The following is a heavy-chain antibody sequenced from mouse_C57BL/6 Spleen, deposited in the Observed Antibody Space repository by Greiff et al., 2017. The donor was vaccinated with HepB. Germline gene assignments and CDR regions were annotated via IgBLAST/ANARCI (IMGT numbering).Heavy chain of an antibody. D-gene: IGHD1-1*01. CDR2: IWSGGST. V-gene: IGHV2-2*01. Sequence: QVQLKESGPGLVQPSQSLSITCTVSGFSLTSYGVHWVRQSPGKGLEWLGVIWSGGSTDYNAAFISRLSISKDNSKSQVFFKMNSLQADDTAIYYCARHSRDWYFDVWGTGTTVTVSS. CDR3: ARHSRDWYFDV. CDR1: GFSLTSYG. J-gene: IGHJ1*03.